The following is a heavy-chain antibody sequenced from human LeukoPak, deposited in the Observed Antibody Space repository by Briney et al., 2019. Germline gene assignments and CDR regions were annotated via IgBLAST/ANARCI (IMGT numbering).Heavy chain of an antibody. V-gene: IGHV4-34*01. J-gene: IGHJ5*02. CDR2: INHSGST. CDR3: ARAYYDYVWGTTRNWFDP. Sequence: SETLSLTCAVYGGSFSGYYWSWIRQPPGKGLEWIGEINHSGSTNYNPSLKSRVTISVDTSKNQFSLKLSSVTAADTAVYYCARAYYDYVWGTTRNWFDPWGQGTLVTVSS. CDR1: GGSFSGYY. D-gene: IGHD3-16*01.